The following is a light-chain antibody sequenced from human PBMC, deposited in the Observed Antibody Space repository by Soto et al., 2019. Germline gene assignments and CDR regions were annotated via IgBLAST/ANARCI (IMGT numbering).Light chain of an antibody. CDR1: HNIERW. J-gene: IGKJ1*01. Sequence: IQMTQSPSTLSASVGDRVTTTCRASHNIERWMAWYQQKRGRAPSLLIFDATTLHSGVPSRHSGGVSGAEFTLPSIGRRPDGFAAHFCQQFAKSSTFGQGTRVQIK. V-gene: IGKV1-5*01. CDR3: QQFAKSST. CDR2: DAT.